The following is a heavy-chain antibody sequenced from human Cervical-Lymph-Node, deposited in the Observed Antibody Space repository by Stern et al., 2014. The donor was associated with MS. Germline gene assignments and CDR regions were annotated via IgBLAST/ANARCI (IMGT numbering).Heavy chain of an antibody. CDR1: SSGGYF. CDR2: IFYRGDT. V-gene: IGHV4-31*02. J-gene: IGHJ6*02. CDR3: ARVFYGVDI. Sequence: SSGGYFWSWIRQHPGKGLEWIAYIFYRGDTYYNPSLKSRVTISLDTSNNQFSLHLSSVTAADTAVYYCARVFYGVDIWGQGTTVTVSS.